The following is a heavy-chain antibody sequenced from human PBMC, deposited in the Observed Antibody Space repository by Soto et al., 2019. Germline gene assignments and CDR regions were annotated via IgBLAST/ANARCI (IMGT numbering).Heavy chain of an antibody. CDR3: ATGTQLDGEPWKYNWFDP. CDR1: GGTFSSYA. J-gene: IGHJ5*02. Sequence: QVQLVQSGAEVKKPGSSVKVSCKASGGTFSSYAISWVRQAPGQGLEWMGGIIPIFGTANYAQKFQGRVTITADESTSTAYMELSSLRSEDTAVYYCATGTQLDGEPWKYNWFDPWGQGTLVTVSS. V-gene: IGHV1-69*12. D-gene: IGHD2-2*01. CDR2: IIPIFGTA.